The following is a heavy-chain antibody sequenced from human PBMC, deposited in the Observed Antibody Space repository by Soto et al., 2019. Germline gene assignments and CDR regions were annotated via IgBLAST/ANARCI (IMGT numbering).Heavy chain of an antibody. V-gene: IGHV6-1*01. CDR3: ARDRQSARGVEIAVGNFGS. Sequence: QVRLQQSGPGLVKPSQTLSLTCAISGDSVSSNIAACHWIRQSPSRGLEWLGRTYYKSKWYYDYATSVRSRITLNPDTSKNQFSLQLNSVGPEDAAIYYCARDRQSARGVEIAVGNFGSWGQGTLVTVSS. CDR2: TYYKSKWYY. CDR1: GDSVSSNIAA. J-gene: IGHJ4*02. D-gene: IGHD3-10*01.